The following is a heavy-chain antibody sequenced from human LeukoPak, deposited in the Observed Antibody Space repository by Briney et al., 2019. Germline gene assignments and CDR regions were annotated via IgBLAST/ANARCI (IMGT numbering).Heavy chain of an antibody. CDR1: GYTFSSYA. Sequence: ASVKVSCKASGYTFSSYAINWVRQAPGQGLEWMGWINTNTGNPTYAQGFTGRFVFSLDTSVTTAYLQISSLKAENIAVYYCGRHSDRVLGNHYYYYGMDVWGQGTTVTVSS. J-gene: IGHJ6*02. D-gene: IGHD2-21*01. V-gene: IGHV7-4-1*02. CDR2: INTNTGNP. CDR3: GRHSDRVLGNHYYYYGMDV.